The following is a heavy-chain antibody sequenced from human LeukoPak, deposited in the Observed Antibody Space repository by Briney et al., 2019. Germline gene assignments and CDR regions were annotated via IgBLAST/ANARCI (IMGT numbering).Heavy chain of an antibody. D-gene: IGHD2-2*01. V-gene: IGHV4-38-2*01. Sequence: SETLSLTCAVSGYSISSGYYWGWIRQPPGKGLEWIRSIYHSGSTYYNPSLKSRVTISIDTSKNQFSLKLSSVTAADTAVYYCARFSVRYCSSTSRYRAFDIWGQGTMVTVSS. J-gene: IGHJ3*02. CDR1: GYSISSGYY. CDR3: ARFSVRYCSSTSRYRAFDI. CDR2: IYHSGST.